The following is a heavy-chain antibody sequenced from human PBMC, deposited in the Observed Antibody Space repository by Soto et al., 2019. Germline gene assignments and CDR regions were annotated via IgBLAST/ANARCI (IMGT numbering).Heavy chain of an antibody. CDR1: GGTFSSYA. J-gene: IGHJ6*02. Sequence: ASVKVSCKASGGTFSSYAISWVRQAPGQGLEWMGGIIPIFGTANYAQKFQGRVTITADESTSTAYMELSSLRSEDTAVYYCARETNYLYYYYGMDVWGQGTTVTVSS. CDR3: ARETNYLYYYYGMDV. V-gene: IGHV1-69*13. CDR2: IIPIFGTA. D-gene: IGHD3-10*01.